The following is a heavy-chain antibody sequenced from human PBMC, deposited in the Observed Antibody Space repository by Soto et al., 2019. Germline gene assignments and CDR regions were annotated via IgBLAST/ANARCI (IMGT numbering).Heavy chain of an antibody. V-gene: IGHV4-4*07. CDR1: GVSISSYF. D-gene: IGHD2-15*01. CDR2: IYTSGTT. J-gene: IGHJ6*02. CDR3: AKGLEVGVLYYGMNV. Sequence: SETLSLTCTVSGVSISSYFWTWIRQPAGKGLEWIGRIYTSGTTNYNPSLKSRVTMSVDTSKKQVSLKLTSVTVADTAVFYCAKGLEVGVLYYGMNVWGQGTTVTVSS.